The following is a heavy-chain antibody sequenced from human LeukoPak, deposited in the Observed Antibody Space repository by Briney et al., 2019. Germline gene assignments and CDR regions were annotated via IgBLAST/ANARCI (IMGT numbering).Heavy chain of an antibody. CDR3: VREDYRSGWYYKFDY. Sequence: PGGSLRLSCAASGFTFSSYWMHWVRQAPGKGLVWVSRIISDGSSTTYADSVKGRFTISRDNAKNTLYLQMNSLRAEDTAVYYCVREDYRSGWYYKFDYWGQGTLVTVSS. CDR1: GFTFSSYW. J-gene: IGHJ4*02. V-gene: IGHV3-74*01. D-gene: IGHD6-19*01. CDR2: IISDGSST.